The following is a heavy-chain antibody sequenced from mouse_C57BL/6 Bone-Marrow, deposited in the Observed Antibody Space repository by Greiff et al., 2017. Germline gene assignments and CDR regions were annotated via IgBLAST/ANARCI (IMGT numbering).Heavy chain of an antibody. CDR1: GFTFSSYA. D-gene: IGHD2-12*01. Sequence: DVKLVESGGGLVKPGGSLKLSCAASGFTFSSYAMSWVRQTPEKRLEWVATISDGGSYTYYPDNVKGRFTISRDNAKNNLYLQMSHLKSEDTAMYYCARPYDRYFDVWGTGTTVTVSS. CDR2: ISDGGSYT. J-gene: IGHJ1*03. V-gene: IGHV5-4*03. CDR3: ARPYDRYFDV.